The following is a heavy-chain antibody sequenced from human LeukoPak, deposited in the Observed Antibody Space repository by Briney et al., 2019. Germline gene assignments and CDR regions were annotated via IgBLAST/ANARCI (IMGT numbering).Heavy chain of an antibody. V-gene: IGHV3-23*01. J-gene: IGHJ3*02. CDR2: ISGSGDST. CDR3: AKDPGQVVIHPDAFDI. D-gene: IGHD3-22*01. CDR1: GFTFSSYA. Sequence: PGGSLRLSCAASGFTFSSYAMSWVRQAPGKGLEWVSAISGSGDSTYYADSVKGRFTISRDNSKNTLYLQMNSLRAEDTAVYYCAKDPGQVVIHPDAFDIWGQGTMVTVSS.